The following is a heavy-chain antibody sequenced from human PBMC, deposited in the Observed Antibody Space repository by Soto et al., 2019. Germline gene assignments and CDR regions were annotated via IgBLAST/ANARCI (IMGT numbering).Heavy chain of an antibody. J-gene: IGHJ5*02. Sequence: ASVKVSCKASGYTFTSYGISWVRQAPGQGLEWMGWISAYNGNTNYAQKLQGRVTMTTDTSTSTAYMELRSLRSDDTAAYYCARDKNWVVVVAAATLGWFDPWGQGTLVTVSS. CDR3: ARDKNWVVVVAAATLGWFDP. V-gene: IGHV1-18*01. D-gene: IGHD2-15*01. CDR2: ISAYNGNT. CDR1: GYTFTSYG.